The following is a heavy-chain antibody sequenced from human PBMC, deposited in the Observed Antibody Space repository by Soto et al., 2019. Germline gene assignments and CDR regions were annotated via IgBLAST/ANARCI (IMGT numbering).Heavy chain of an antibody. CDR1: GGTFSSYA. CDR2: IIPIFGTA. J-gene: IGHJ5*02. D-gene: IGHD4-17*01. V-gene: IGHV1-69*12. Sequence: QVQLVQSGAEVKKPGSSVKVSCKASGGTFSSYAISWVRQAPGQGLEWMGGIIPIFGTANYAQKFQGRVTITADESTSTAYMELSSLRSEDTAVYYCARILTTVTRPDLQGWFDTWGQGTLVTVSS. CDR3: ARILTTVTRPDLQGWFDT.